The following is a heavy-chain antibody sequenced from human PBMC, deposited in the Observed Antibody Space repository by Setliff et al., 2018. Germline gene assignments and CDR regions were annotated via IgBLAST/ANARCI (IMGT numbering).Heavy chain of an antibody. D-gene: IGHD1-26*01. J-gene: IGHJ6*03. Sequence: ASVKVSCKASGYTFTGYFIHWVRQAPGQGLEWMGWINPNSGGTNYAQKCQGRVTMTRDTSINTVYMELNSLTSDDAAVYFCAREGGLQGATSYYYFYNYINVWGKGTKVTVSS. CDR2: INPNSGGT. CDR3: AREGGLQGATSYYYFYNYINV. CDR1: GYTFTGYF. V-gene: IGHV1-2*02.